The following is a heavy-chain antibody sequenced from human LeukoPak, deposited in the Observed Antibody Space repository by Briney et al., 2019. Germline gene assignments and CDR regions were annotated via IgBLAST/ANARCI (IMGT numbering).Heavy chain of an antibody. D-gene: IGHD6-13*01. CDR1: KFTFSDYS. CDR2: ISSIRNYI. J-gene: IGHJ4*02. CDR3: ARGPGSSSWYLFDY. V-gene: IGHV3-21*01. Sequence: PGGSLRLSCAASKFTFSDYSMSWVRQAPGRGLEWVSSISSIRNYIYYADSVKGRFTVSRDNAKNSLYLQMNSLRAEDTAVYYCARGPGSSSWYLFDYWGQGTLVTVSS.